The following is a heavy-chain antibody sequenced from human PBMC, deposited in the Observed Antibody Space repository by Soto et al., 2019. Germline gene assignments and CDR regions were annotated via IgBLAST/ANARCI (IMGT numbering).Heavy chain of an antibody. CDR3: AKDAVSRDGVWLAHD. J-gene: IGHJ4*02. V-gene: IGHV3-23*01. CDR1: VFTFSNYA. D-gene: IGHD5-12*01. Sequence: EVQLLESGGHLVHPGGSLRLSCAASVFTFSNYAMIWIRQVPGKGLQWVSGLYGSGGGIHYAESVKDRFTISRDNSASAVYLQMNNLRVEDSAIYYCAKDAVSRDGVWLAHDWGQGTVVTVSS. CDR2: LYGSGGGI.